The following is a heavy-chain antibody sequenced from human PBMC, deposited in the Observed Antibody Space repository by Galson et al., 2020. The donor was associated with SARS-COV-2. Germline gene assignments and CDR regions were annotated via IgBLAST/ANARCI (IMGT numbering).Heavy chain of an antibody. D-gene: IGHD6-13*01. J-gene: IGHJ6*02. CDR1: GYTFTGYY. Sequence: ASVKVSCKASGYTFTGYYMHWVRQAPGQGLEWMGWINPNSGGTNYAQKFQGWVTMTRDTSISTAYMELSRLRSDDTAVYYCAREMEKIAAGYYYYGMDVWGQGTTVTVSS. V-gene: IGHV1-2*04. CDR3: AREMEKIAAGYYYYGMDV. CDR2: INPNSGGT.